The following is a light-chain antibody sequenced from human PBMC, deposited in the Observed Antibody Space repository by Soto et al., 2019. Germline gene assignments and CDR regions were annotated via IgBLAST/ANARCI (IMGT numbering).Light chain of an antibody. CDR1: QGISSA. V-gene: IGKV1D-13*01. CDR2: DAS. J-gene: IGKJ4*01. Sequence: AIQLTQSPSSQSGAVGDRVTITCRASQGISSALAWYQQKPGKVPKLLIYDASNLESGVPSRFSGSRSGTDFTLTISSLQPEDFAAYYCQQFNNYPLTSGGGAKADIK. CDR3: QQFNNYPLT.